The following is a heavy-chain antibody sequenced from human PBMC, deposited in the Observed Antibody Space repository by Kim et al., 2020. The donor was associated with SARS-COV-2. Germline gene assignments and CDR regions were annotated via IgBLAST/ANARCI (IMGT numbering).Heavy chain of an antibody. Sequence: GGSLRLSCAASGFTFSDYYMSWIRQAPGKGLEWVSYIRSSSSDTTYADSVKGRFTISRDNAKNSLYLQMNSLRAEDTAVYYCASHTTVTTRWFDPWGQGT. D-gene: IGHD4-17*01. CDR1: GFTFSDYY. J-gene: IGHJ5*02. CDR3: ASHTTVTTRWFDP. CDR2: IRSSSSDT. V-gene: IGHV3-11*03.